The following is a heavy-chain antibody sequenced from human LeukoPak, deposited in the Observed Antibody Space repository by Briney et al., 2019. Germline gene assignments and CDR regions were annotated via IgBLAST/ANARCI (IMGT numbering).Heavy chain of an antibody. D-gene: IGHD2-2*01. J-gene: IGHJ3*02. Sequence: ASVKVSCKASGYTFTGYYMHWVRQAPGQGLEWMGWINPNSGGTNYAQKFQGWVTMTRDTSISTAYMELSRLRSDDTAVYYCARARGSLTRTTRYAFDIWGQGTMVTVSS. CDR1: GYTFTGYY. CDR3: ARARGSLTRTTRYAFDI. CDR2: INPNSGGT. V-gene: IGHV1-2*04.